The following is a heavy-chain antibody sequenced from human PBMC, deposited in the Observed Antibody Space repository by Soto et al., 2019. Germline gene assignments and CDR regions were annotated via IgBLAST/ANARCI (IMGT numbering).Heavy chain of an antibody. CDR1: GGSVSSGSYY. Sequence: QVQLQESGPALVKPSETLSLTCTVSGGSVSSGSYYWSWMRQPPGKGLEWIGYIYYSASTNYNPSLKSRVTIPVDTAKNQFSLKLSSVTAADTAVYYCAREGRRYSYDMFDYWGQGTLVTVSS. J-gene: IGHJ4*02. CDR3: AREGRRYSYDMFDY. V-gene: IGHV4-61*01. D-gene: IGHD5-18*01. CDR2: IYYSAST.